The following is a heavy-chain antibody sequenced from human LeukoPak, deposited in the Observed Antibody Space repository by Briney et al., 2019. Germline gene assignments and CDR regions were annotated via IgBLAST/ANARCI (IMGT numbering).Heavy chain of an antibody. V-gene: IGHV4-59*12. D-gene: IGHD3-22*01. CDR3: ARGVQYYYDSSGYYYWFDP. J-gene: IGHJ5*02. Sequence: SSETLSLTCTVSGGSISSYYWSWIRQPPGKGLECIGYIYYSGSTNYNPSLKSRVTISVDTSKNQFSLKLSSVTAADTAVYYCARGVQYYYDSSGYYYWFDPWGQGTLVTVSS. CDR1: GGSISSYY. CDR2: IYYSGST.